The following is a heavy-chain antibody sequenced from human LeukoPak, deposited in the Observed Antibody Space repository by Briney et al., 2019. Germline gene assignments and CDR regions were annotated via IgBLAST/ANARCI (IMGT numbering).Heavy chain of an antibody. Sequence: PGGSLRLSCAASGFTFSSYGMHWVRQAPGKGLEWVAVIWYDGSNKYYEDSVKGRFTISRDNSKNTLYLQMNSLRAEDTAVYYCARGYDFSYWYFDYWGQGTLVTVSS. CDR2: IWYDGSNK. CDR1: GFTFSSYG. D-gene: IGHD3/OR15-3a*01. V-gene: IGHV3-33*01. CDR3: ARGYDFSYWYFDY. J-gene: IGHJ4*02.